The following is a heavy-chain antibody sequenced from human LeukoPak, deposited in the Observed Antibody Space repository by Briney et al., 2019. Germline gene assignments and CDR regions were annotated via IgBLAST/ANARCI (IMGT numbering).Heavy chain of an antibody. Sequence: SETLSLTCTVSGGSISSSSYYWGWIRQPPGKGLEWIGSIYYSGSTYYNPSLKSRVTISVDTSKNQFSLKLSSVTAADTAVYYCARDWSWQFDSWGQGTLVTVSS. CDR1: GGSISSSSYY. J-gene: IGHJ4*02. D-gene: IGHD1-26*01. CDR3: ARDWSWQFDS. CDR2: IYYSGST. V-gene: IGHV4-39*02.